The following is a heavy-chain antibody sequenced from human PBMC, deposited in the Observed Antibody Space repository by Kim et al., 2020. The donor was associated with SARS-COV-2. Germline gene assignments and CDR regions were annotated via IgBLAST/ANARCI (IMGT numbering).Heavy chain of an antibody. Sequence: SETLSLTCTVSGGSISSGGYYWSWIRQHPGKGLEWIGYIYYSGSTYYNPSLKSRVTISVDTSKNQFSLKLSSVTAADTAVYYCARGGGTVVTQFDYWGQGTLVTVSS. J-gene: IGHJ4*02. CDR2: IYYSGST. CDR1: GGSISSGGYY. D-gene: IGHD2-15*01. CDR3: ARGGGTVVTQFDY. V-gene: IGHV4-31*03.